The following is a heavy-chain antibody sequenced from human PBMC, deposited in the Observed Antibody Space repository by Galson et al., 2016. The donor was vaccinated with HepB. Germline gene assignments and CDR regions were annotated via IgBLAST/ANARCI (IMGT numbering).Heavy chain of an antibody. CDR3: AKDRTEEGYNFFDY. CDR2: IIGSGDST. D-gene: IGHD5-24*01. Sequence: SCKASGGTFSSYSISWVRQAPGKGLEWVSTIIGSGDSTYYGDSVKGRFAISRDNSKNTLYLQMHSLRDEDTAVYHCAKDRTEEGYNFFDYWGQGTLVTVSS. V-gene: IGHV3-23*01. J-gene: IGHJ4*02. CDR1: GGTFSSYS.